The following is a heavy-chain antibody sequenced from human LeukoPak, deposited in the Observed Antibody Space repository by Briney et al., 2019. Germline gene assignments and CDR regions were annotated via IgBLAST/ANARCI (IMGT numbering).Heavy chain of an antibody. D-gene: IGHD2/OR15-2a*01. CDR1: GFTFSSDT. J-gene: IGHJ6*02. CDR3: ARDLWTSRDYYGMDV. Sequence: GGSLRLSCAASGFTFSSDTMSWVRQAPGKGLEWVSSMSSTSKYKYYADSVKGRFTISRDNAKNSLYLQMNSLRADDTAVYYCARDLWTSRDYYGMDVWGQGTLVTVSS. CDR2: MSSTSKYK. V-gene: IGHV3-21*01.